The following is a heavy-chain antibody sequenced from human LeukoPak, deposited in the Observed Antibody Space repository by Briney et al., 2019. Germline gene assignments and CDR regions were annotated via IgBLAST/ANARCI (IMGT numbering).Heavy chain of an antibody. Sequence: GASVKVSCKASGYPFTNFYVHWVRLAPGQGLEWLGWTHPVSGDTIYAQKFQGRVTMTRDTSISTACMELTSLTSDDTAVYYCARMTHTLGATYSHFDYWGQGTLVTVSS. CDR1: GYPFTNFY. CDR2: THPVSGDT. CDR3: ARMTHTLGATYSHFDY. J-gene: IGHJ4*02. D-gene: IGHD3-16*01. V-gene: IGHV1-2*02.